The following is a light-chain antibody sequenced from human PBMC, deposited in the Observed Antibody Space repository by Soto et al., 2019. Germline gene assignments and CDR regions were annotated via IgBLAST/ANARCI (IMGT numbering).Light chain of an antibody. CDR3: QSYDSTLSARYV. Sequence: QSVLTQPPSAYGDPGQTVTISCTGSSSNIGAPYDVHWYQHLPGTAPKLLIFGNINRPSGVPDRFSGYKSGTSASLAITGLQAEDEGDYHCQSYDSTLSARYVFGTGTKGTVL. J-gene: IGLJ1*01. CDR1: SSNIGAPYD. CDR2: GNI. V-gene: IGLV1-40*01.